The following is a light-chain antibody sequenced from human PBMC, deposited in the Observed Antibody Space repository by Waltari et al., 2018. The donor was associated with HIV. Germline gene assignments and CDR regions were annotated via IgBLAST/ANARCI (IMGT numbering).Light chain of an antibody. CDR1: RSNIGSNT. J-gene: IGLJ3*02. CDR2: NDN. V-gene: IGLV1-44*01. Sequence: QSVLTQPPSASGTPGQRVPISCSGTRSNIGSNTVNWYQLLPGTAPKLLIYNDNERPSGVPDRFSGSRSGASASLAISGLQPEDEADYYCSSWDDRLNGQGVFGGGTKLTVL. CDR3: SSWDDRLNGQGV.